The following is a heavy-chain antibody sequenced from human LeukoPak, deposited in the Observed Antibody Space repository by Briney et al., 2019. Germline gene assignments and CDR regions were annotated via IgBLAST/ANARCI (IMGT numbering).Heavy chain of an antibody. J-gene: IGHJ4*02. D-gene: IGHD3-22*01. CDR3: ARDRYYDSSGYSFSPFDY. CDR1: GYTFTSYA. Sequence: ASVKVSCKASGYTFTSYAMNWVRQAPGQGLEWMGWISAYNGNTNYAQKLQGRVTMTTDTSTSTAYMELRSLRSDDTAVYYCARDRYYDSSGYSFSPFDYWGQGTLVTVSS. V-gene: IGHV1-18*01. CDR2: ISAYNGNT.